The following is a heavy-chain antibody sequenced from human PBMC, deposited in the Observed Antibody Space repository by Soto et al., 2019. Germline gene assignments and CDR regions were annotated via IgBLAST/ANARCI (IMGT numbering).Heavy chain of an antibody. CDR3: ARDSSVVEGYHWFDP. V-gene: IGHV1-18*01. J-gene: IGHJ5*02. CDR2: ISAYNGNT. CDR1: GYTFTSYG. Sequence: ASVKVSCKASGYTFTSYGISWVRQAPGQGLEWMGWISAYNGNTNYAQKLQGRVTMTTDTSTSTAYMELRSLRSDDTAVYYCARDSSVVEGYHWFDPWGQGPLVTVSS. D-gene: IGHD5-18*01.